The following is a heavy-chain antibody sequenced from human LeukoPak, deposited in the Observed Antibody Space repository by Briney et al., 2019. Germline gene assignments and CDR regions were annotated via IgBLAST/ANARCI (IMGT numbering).Heavy chain of an antibody. CDR1: GYSISSGYY. CDR2: IDHSGST. J-gene: IGHJ4*02. D-gene: IGHD6-19*01. V-gene: IGHV4-38-2*02. CDR3: ARDSASAQAVMFDY. Sequence: SETLSLTCTVSGYSISSGYYWGWIRQPPGKGLEWTGSIDHSGSTSYNPSLKSRITISVDTSKNQFSLKLSSVTAADTAVYYCARDSASAQAVMFDYWGQGTLVTVSS.